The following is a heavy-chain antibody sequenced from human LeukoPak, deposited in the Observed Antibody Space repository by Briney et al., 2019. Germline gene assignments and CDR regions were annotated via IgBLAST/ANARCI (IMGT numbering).Heavy chain of an antibody. CDR1: GFTFSSYW. Sequence: GGSLRLSCAASGFTFSSYWMSWVRQAPGKGLEWVGRIKSKTDGGTTDYAAPVKGRFTISRDDSKNTLYLQMNSLKTEDTAVYYCTTGDYYDSSGYYLLDYWGQGTLVTVSS. D-gene: IGHD3-22*01. V-gene: IGHV3-15*01. CDR3: TTGDYYDSSGYYLLDY. J-gene: IGHJ4*02. CDR2: IKSKTDGGTT.